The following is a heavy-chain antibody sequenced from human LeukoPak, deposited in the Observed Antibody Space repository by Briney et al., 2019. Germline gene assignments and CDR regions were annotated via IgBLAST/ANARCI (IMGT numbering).Heavy chain of an antibody. CDR3: AKDFWQQLVDAFDI. Sequence: GGSLRLSCSASGFTLSNYWIHWVRQAPGKGLVWVSRINTDGSSTNYADSVKGRFTISRDNSKNTLYLQMNSLRAEDTAVYYCAKDFWQQLVDAFDIWGQGTMVTVSS. CDR2: INTDGSST. J-gene: IGHJ3*02. CDR1: GFTLSNYW. D-gene: IGHD6-13*01. V-gene: IGHV3-74*01.